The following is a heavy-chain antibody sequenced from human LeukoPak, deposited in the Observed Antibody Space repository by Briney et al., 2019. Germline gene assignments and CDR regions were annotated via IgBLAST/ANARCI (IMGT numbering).Heavy chain of an antibody. CDR2: IYYSGNT. V-gene: IGHV4-59*01. CDR1: GGSISNYY. CDR3: ARVRYCSTNRCYDREFDN. Sequence: SETLSLTCTVFGGSISNYYWSWVRQPPGKGLEWIGYIYYSGNTNYSPSLKSRVTISVDTSKNQFSLKLNSVTAADTAVYYCARVRYCSTNRCYDREFDNWGQGTLVTVSS. J-gene: IGHJ4*02. D-gene: IGHD2-2*01.